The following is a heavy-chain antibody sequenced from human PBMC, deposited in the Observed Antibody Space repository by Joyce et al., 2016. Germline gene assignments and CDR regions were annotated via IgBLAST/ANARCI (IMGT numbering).Heavy chain of an antibody. CDR1: GFRFSSYI. J-gene: IGHJ4*02. CDR3: AREMYCTNGVCFRSYFFDY. D-gene: IGHD2-8*01. Sequence: EVQLVESGGGLVKPGGSLRLSCAASGFRFSSYIMNWVRQVPGKRLEWVSSITSATGYKYYADSLKGRFTISRDNAKNSLYMEMNSLTAEDTAVYYCAREMYCTNGVCFRSYFFDYWGQGTLVAVSS. V-gene: IGHV3-21*01. CDR2: ITSATGYK.